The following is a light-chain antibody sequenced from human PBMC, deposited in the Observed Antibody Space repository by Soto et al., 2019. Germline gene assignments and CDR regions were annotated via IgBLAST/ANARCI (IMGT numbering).Light chain of an antibody. CDR3: GAWDSSLTGGV. J-gene: IGLJ2*01. CDR2: ENS. Sequence: QSVLTQPPSVSAAPGQKVTISCSGSSSNIGSDYVSWYQQLPGTAPKLLIYENSERPSGIPDRFSGSKSGTSATLGITGLQTRDEADYYCGAWDSSLTGGVFGGGTKLTVL. V-gene: IGLV1-51*02. CDR1: SSNIGSDY.